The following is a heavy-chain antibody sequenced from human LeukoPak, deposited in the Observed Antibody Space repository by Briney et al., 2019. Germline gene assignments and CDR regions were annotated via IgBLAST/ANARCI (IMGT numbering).Heavy chain of an antibody. CDR1: GGSISSYY. Sequence: SETLSLTCTVSGGSISSYYWSWIRQPQGKGLEWIGYIYYSGSTNYNPSLKSRVTISVDTSKNQFSLKLSSVTAADTAVYCCARTEASWFDPWGQGTLVTVSS. V-gene: IGHV4-59*01. CDR2: IYYSGST. J-gene: IGHJ5*02. CDR3: ARTEASWFDP.